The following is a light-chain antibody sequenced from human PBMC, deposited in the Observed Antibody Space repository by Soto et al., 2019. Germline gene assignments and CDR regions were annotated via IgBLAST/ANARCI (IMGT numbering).Light chain of an antibody. CDR1: SSDIGSNY. CDR3: ATWDGSLSLWV. Sequence: QAVLTQPPSVSAAPGQKVTISCSGSSSDIGSNYVSWYQQLPATAPKLLIYDNNKRPSGIPDRFSGSKSGTSATLGITGLQTGDAADYYCATWDGSLSLWVFGGGTKVTVL. CDR2: DNN. V-gene: IGLV1-51*01. J-gene: IGLJ3*02.